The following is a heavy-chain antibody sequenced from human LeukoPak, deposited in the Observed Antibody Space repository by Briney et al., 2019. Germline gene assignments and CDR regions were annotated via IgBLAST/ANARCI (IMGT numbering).Heavy chain of an antibody. Sequence: PSQTLSLTCTVSGDSISSGGFHWSWIRQPPGKGLEWIGYIYYSGSTYYNPSLKSRVTISVDTSKNQFSLKLSSVTAADTAVYYCARRYNSNYDGNDFDYWGQGTLVTVSS. CDR2: IYYSGST. CDR3: ARRYNSNYDGNDFDY. V-gene: IGHV4-30-4*08. J-gene: IGHJ4*02. CDR1: GDSISSGGFH. D-gene: IGHD4-11*01.